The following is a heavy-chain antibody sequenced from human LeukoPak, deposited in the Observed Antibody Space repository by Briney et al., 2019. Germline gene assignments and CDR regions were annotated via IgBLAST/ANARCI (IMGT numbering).Heavy chain of an antibody. V-gene: IGHV4-39*01. CDR1: GGSISSSSYY. Sequence: SETLSLTCSVSGGSISSSSYYWGWIRQPPGKGLEWIGSIYYSGSTYYNPSLKSRVTISVDTSKNQFSLKLSSVTAADTAVYYCARPSGSGSYLWFDPWGQGTLVTVSS. CDR3: ARPSGSGSYLWFDP. CDR2: IYYSGST. D-gene: IGHD3-10*01. J-gene: IGHJ5*02.